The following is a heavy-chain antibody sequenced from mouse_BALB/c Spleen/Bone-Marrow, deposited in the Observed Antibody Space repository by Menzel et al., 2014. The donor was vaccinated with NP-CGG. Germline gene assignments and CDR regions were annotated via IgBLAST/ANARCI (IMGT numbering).Heavy chain of an antibody. CDR3: ARDDYYAMDY. CDR2: IRNKANGYTT. Sequence: EVMLVESGGGLVQPGGSLRLSCATSGFTFTDYYMSWVRPPPGKALEWLGFIRNKANGYTTEYSASVKGRFTISRDNSQSILYLQMNTLRAEDSATYYCARDDYYAMDYWDQGTSVTVSS. J-gene: IGHJ4*01. CDR1: GFTFTDYY. V-gene: IGHV7-3*02.